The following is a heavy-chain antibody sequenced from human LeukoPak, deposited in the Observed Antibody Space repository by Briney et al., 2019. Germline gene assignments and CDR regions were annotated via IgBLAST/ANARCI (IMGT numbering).Heavy chain of an antibody. CDR2: INGSGGST. CDR1: GFTFSSYA. J-gene: IGHJ4*02. CDR3: VKADYSTGPYDH. D-gene: IGHD4-11*01. V-gene: IGHV3-23*01. Sequence: PGGSLRLSCAASGFTFSSYAKSWVRQAQGQGLEWVSAINGSGGSTFYADSVKGRFSTSRDNSRNTLYLQMHSLRAEDTAVYYCVKADYSTGPYDHWGQGTLVTVSS.